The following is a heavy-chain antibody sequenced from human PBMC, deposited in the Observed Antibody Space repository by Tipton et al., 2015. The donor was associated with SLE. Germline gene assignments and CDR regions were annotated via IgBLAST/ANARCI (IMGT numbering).Heavy chain of an antibody. V-gene: IGHV4-59*08. CDR3: ARQGEYDFWSGYPFDY. J-gene: IGHJ4*02. D-gene: IGHD3-3*01. CDR1: GDSVSSSY. Sequence: TLSLTCTVSGDSVSSSYWSWIRQPPGKGLEWIGYIYNSGSINYNPSLKSRVTISVDASKNQFSLKRSSVTAADTAVYYCARQGEYDFWSGYPFDYWGQGTLVTVSS. CDR2: IYNSGSI.